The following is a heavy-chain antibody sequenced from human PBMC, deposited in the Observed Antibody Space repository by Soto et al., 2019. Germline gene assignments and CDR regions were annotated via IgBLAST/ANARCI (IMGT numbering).Heavy chain of an antibody. J-gene: IGHJ4*02. D-gene: IGHD5-18*01. CDR2: IYYTGTT. V-gene: IGHV4-61*01. Sequence: SETLSLTCTVSGGSVHNGSYYWSWLRQPPGKGLEWIGYIYYTGTTNYNPSLKSHVTISVDTSKNQFSLKVKSVSAAATAVYFRARNSRGYIYGYYFDSWGQGTLVTVS. CDR1: GGSVHNGSYY. CDR3: ARNSRGYIYGYYFDS.